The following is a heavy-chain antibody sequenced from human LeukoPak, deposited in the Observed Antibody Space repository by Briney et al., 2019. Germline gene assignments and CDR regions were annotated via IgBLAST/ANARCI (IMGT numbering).Heavy chain of an antibody. CDR3: ARWIAAAGYLDY. J-gene: IGHJ4*02. Sequence: GGSLRLSCAASGFTFSSYSMNWVRQAPGKGLEWVSSISSSSSYIYYADSVKGRFTISRDNAKNSLYLQMNSLRAEDTAVYYCARWIAAAGYLDYWGQGTLVTVSS. CDR2: ISSSSSYI. CDR1: GFTFSSYS. D-gene: IGHD6-13*01. V-gene: IGHV3-21*01.